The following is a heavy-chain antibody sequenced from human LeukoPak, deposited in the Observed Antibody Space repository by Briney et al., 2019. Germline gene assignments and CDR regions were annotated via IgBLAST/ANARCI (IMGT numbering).Heavy chain of an antibody. CDR2: ISYDGSHE. Sequence: PGRSLRLSCAASGFTFSKYGIHWVRRAPGKGLEWVAVISYDGSHEYYADSVKGRFTISRDNSKNSLYLQMSSLRPEDTAVYYCARGLGYCSGGSCFDGDYYHYGMDVWGQGTTVIVSS. D-gene: IGHD2-15*01. CDR3: ARGLGYCSGGSCFDGDYYHYGMDV. V-gene: IGHV3-30*03. CDR1: GFTFSKYG. J-gene: IGHJ6*02.